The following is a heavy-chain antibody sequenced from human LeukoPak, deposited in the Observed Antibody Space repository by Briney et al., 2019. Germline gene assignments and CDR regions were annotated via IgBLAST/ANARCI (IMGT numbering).Heavy chain of an antibody. D-gene: IGHD6-13*01. V-gene: IGHV3-53*01. J-gene: IGHJ4*02. CDR1: GFTVSSNY. Sequence: GGSLRLSCAASGFTVSSNYMSWVRQAPGKGLEWVSVIYSGGSTYYADSVKGRYTISRDNAKNSLYLQMNSLRAEDTAVYYCAREVAAAGYFDYWGQGTLVTVSS. CDR3: AREVAAAGYFDY. CDR2: IYSGGST.